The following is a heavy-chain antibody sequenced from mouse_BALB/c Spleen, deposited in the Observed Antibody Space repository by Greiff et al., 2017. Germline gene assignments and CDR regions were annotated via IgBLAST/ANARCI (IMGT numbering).Heavy chain of an antibody. V-gene: IGHV5-12-2*01. CDR1: GFTFSSYT. D-gene: IGHD2-14*01. Sequence: EVMLVESGGGLVQPGGSRKLSCAASGFTFSSYTMSWVRQTPEKRLEWVAYISNGGGSTYYPDTVKGRFTISRDNAKNTLYLQMSSLKSEDTAMYYCARGGYDGYFDYWGQGTTLTVSS. J-gene: IGHJ2*01. CDR3: ARGGYDGYFDY. CDR2: ISNGGGST.